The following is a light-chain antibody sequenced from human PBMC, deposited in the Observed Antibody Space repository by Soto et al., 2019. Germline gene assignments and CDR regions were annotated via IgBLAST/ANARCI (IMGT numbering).Light chain of an antibody. V-gene: IGKV3-20*01. CDR2: SAS. CDR3: QQYGSSTGN. Sequence: EIVLTQSPATLSLSPGERATLSCRASQSVSDNVAWYQQRPGQSPRLLMHSASARAAGLPARFSGSGSGTDFTLTISRLEPEDFSVYHRQQYGSSTGNFGQGPRTEIK. CDR1: QSVSDN. J-gene: IGKJ5*01.